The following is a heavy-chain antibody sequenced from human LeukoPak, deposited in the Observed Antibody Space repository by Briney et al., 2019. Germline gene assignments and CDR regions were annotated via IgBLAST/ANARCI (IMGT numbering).Heavy chain of an antibody. CDR2: ISSSSSTI. CDR3: ARDREAYYYGSGSPSDFDY. Sequence: PGGSLRLSCAASGFTFSSYGMNWVRQAPGKGLEWVSYISSSSSTIYHADSVKGRFTISRDNAKNSLYLQMNSLRAEDTAVYYCARDREAYYYGSGSPSDFDYWGQGTLVTVSS. D-gene: IGHD3-10*01. J-gene: IGHJ4*02. CDR1: GFTFSSYG. V-gene: IGHV3-48*04.